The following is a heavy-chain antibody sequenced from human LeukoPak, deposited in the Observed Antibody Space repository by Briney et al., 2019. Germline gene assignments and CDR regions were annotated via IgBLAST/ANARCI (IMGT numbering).Heavy chain of an antibody. V-gene: IGHV3-66*02. D-gene: IGHD6-13*01. CDR1: GFTVSSNY. CDR3: AREETGIAAAGPFDY. CDR2: IYSDGST. Sequence: GGSLRLSCAASGFTVSSNYMSWVRQAPGKGLEWVSVIYSDGSTYYADSVKGRFTISRDNSKNTLYLQMNSLRAEDTAVYYCAREETGIAAAGPFDYWGQGTLVTVSS. J-gene: IGHJ4*02.